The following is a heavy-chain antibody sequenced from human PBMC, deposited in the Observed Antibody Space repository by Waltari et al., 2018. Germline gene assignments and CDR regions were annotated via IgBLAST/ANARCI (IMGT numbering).Heavy chain of an antibody. D-gene: IGHD5-18*01. CDR3: ARLHEGYSYGYQDY. V-gene: IGHV5-51*01. CDR1: GYTFTNYW. J-gene: IGHJ4*02. Sequence: EVQLVQSGAEVKKPGEFLKISCKGSGYTFTNYWIGWLRQMPGKGLEWMGIIYPVDSDTRDNPSVQGQVTISADKSISTAYLQWSSLKASDTAMYYCARLHEGYSYGYQDYWGQGTLVTVSS. CDR2: IYPVDSDT.